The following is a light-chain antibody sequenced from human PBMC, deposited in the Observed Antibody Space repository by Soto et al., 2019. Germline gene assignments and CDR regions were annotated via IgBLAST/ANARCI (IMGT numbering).Light chain of an antibody. V-gene: IGKV3-20*01. J-gene: IGKJ1*01. Sequence: EIVLTQSPGTLSLSPGERATLSCRASQSVSSSYLAWYQQKPGQAPRLLIYGASSRATGIPDRFSSSGSGTDFTLTISRLEPEDFAVYYCQQYGSSRWTFGQGTKVGIK. CDR2: GAS. CDR1: QSVSSSY. CDR3: QQYGSSRWT.